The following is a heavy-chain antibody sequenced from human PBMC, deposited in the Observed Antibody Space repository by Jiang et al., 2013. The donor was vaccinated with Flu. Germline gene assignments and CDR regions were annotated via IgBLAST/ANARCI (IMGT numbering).Heavy chain of an antibody. Sequence: GYYWSWIRQPPGRAGVDWGINHMGSHQLQPSPQESSHHISRHVQNQFSLKLSSVTAADTAVYYCARAGQWLVPDDYWGQGTLVTVSS. J-gene: IGHJ4*02. CDR2: NHMGSH. V-gene: IGHV4-34*01. CDR1: GYY. D-gene: IGHD6-19*01. CDR3: ARAGQWLVPDDY.